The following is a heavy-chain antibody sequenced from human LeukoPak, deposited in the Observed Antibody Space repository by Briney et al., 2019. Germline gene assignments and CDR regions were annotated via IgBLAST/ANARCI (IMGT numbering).Heavy chain of an antibody. V-gene: IGHV1-3*01. J-gene: IGHJ4*02. CDR1: GYTFTSYA. Sequence: GASVKVSCKASGYTFTSYAMHWVRQAPGQRLEWMGWINAGNGNTKYSQKFQGRVTITGGTSASTAYMELSSLRSEDTAVYYCARGYSYGYSFFDYWGQGTLVTVSS. CDR2: INAGNGNT. CDR3: ARGYSYGYSFFDY. D-gene: IGHD5-18*01.